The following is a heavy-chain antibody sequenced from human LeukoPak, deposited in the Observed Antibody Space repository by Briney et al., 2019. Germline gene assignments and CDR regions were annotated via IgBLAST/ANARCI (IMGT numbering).Heavy chain of an antibody. Sequence: PSETLSLTCTVSGGSISSYYWSWIRQPPGKGLEWIGSIYYSGSTYYNPSLKSRVTISVDTSKNQFSLKLSSVTAADTAVYYCARSPLGYYYDSSGFDAFDIWGQGTMVTVSS. CDR2: IYYSGST. CDR1: GGSISSYY. D-gene: IGHD3-22*01. V-gene: IGHV4-59*12. J-gene: IGHJ3*02. CDR3: ARSPLGYYYDSSGFDAFDI.